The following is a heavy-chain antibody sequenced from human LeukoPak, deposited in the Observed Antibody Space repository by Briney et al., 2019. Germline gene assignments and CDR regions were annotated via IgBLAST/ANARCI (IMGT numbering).Heavy chain of an antibody. J-gene: IGHJ4*02. V-gene: IGHV1-69*01. CDR1: GGTFSSYD. CDR3: ATSHGYDSSRFDY. CDR2: IIPIFGTA. D-gene: IGHD3-22*01. Sequence: SVKVSCKASGGTFSSYDISWVRQAPGQGLEWMGGIIPIFGTANYAQKFQGRVTITADESTSSAYMELSSLRSEDTAVYYCATSHGYDSSRFDYWGQGTLVTVSS.